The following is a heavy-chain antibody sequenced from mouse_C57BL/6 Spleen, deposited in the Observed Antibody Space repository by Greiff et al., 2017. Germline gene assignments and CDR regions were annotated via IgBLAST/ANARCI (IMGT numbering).Heavy chain of an antibody. Sequence: VQLQQSGPELVKPGASVKISCKASGYTFTDYYINWVKQRPGQGLEWIGWIFPGGGSTYYNEKFKGKATLTVDKSSSTAYMLLSSLTSEDSAVYFCARSYYGNFYWYFDVWGTGTTVTVSS. CDR2: IFPGGGST. J-gene: IGHJ1*03. CDR1: GYTFTDYY. D-gene: IGHD2-1*01. CDR3: ARSYYGNFYWYFDV. V-gene: IGHV1-75*01.